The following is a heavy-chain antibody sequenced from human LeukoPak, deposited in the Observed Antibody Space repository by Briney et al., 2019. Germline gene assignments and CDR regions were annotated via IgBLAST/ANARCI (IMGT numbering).Heavy chain of an antibody. Sequence: GGSLRLSCAASGLTFSFYWMSRVRQAPGKGLEWVATIKPDGSAQYYVDSVKGRFTISRDNAKNSLFLQINSLRAEDTAVYYCANGGTYSSGPWGQGTLVTVSS. V-gene: IGHV3-7*01. D-gene: IGHD3-22*01. CDR1: GLTFSFYW. CDR2: IKPDGSAQ. J-gene: IGHJ5*02. CDR3: ANGGTYSSGP.